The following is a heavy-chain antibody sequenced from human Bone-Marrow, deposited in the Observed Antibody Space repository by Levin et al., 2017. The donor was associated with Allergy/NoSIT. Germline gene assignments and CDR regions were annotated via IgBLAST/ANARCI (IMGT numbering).Heavy chain of an antibody. CDR1: GDSVSSDTYY. V-gene: IGHV4-61*01. J-gene: IGHJ1*01. Sequence: SETLSLTCTVSGDSVSSDTYYWNWIRQPPGKGLEWIGYIYYTGSTNYNPSLPRRVTMSVDTSRNQFSLKLTAVTAADTAVYYCARGGNLYYFGSGRSFQHWGQGTLVTVSS. CDR3: ARGGNLYYFGSGRSFQH. CDR2: IYYTGST. D-gene: IGHD3-10*01.